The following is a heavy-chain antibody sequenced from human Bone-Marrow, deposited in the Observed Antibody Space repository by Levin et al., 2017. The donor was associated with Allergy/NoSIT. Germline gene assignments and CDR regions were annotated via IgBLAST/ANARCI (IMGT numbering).Heavy chain of an antibody. CDR3: AKDGAVVSHMYYFDY. D-gene: IGHD3-22*01. V-gene: IGHV3-23*01. J-gene: IGHJ4*02. CDR1: GFTFSSSA. Sequence: RSGGSLRLSCAASGFTFSSSAMTWVRQAPGKGLEWVSAISGSGADTYYADSVKGRFTISRDNSKNTLYLQMNSLRAEDTAIYYCAKDGAVVSHMYYFDYWGQGTLVTVSS. CDR2: ISGSGADT.